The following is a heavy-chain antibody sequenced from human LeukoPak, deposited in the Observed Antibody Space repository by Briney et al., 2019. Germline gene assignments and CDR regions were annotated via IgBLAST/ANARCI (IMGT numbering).Heavy chain of an antibody. CDR1: GYTFTGYY. J-gene: IGHJ4*02. CDR3: ARDRFGLVVPAAILNY. CDR2: INPNSGGT. Sequence: ASVKVSCKASGYTFTGYYMHSVRQAPGQGLEWMGWINPNSGGTNYAQKFQGRVTMTRDTSISTAYMELSRLRSDDTAVYYCARDRFGLVVPAAILNYWGQGTLVTVSS. V-gene: IGHV1-2*02. D-gene: IGHD2-2*02.